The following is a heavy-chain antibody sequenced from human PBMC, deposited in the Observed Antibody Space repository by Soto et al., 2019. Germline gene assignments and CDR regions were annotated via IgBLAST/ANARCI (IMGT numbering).Heavy chain of an antibody. Sequence: QVQLQQWGAGLLKPSETLSLTCAVYGGSFSGHSWTWIRQSPGKGLEWIGDINHSGRVNYSPTLTSRVIISLDTSKNQFAVTLSAVTASDTAMYYCSTSAYDTNGYYRFDPWGQGTLVTVSS. CDR1: GGSFSGHS. V-gene: IGHV4-34*01. D-gene: IGHD3-22*01. CDR2: INHSGRV. J-gene: IGHJ5*01. CDR3: STSAYDTNGYYRFDP.